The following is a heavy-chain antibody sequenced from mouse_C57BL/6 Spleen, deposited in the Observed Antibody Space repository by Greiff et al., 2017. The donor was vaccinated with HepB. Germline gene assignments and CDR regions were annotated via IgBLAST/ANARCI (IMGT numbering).Heavy chain of an antibody. CDR2: IYPGSGNT. D-gene: IGHD1-1*01. J-gene: IGHJ3*01. CDR1: GYTFTDYY. Sequence: QVQLKESGAELVRPGASVKLSCKASGYTFTDYYINWVKQRPGQGLEWIARIYPGSGNTYYNEKFKGKATLTAEKSSSTAYMQLSSLTSEDSAVYFCARRSYGSSPLFAYWGQGTLVTVSA. CDR3: ARRSYGSSPLFAY. V-gene: IGHV1-76*01.